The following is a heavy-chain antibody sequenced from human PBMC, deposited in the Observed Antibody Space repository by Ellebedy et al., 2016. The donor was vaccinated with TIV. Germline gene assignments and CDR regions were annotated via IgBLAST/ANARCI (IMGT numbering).Heavy chain of an antibody. J-gene: IGHJ4*02. CDR2: IFKSEDSPT. Sequence: GGSLRLXXAASGITFSKHSMNWVRQAPGKGLEWVSYIFKSEDSPTYYADSVKGRFTISRDNAKNSVYLQMNSLRAEDTAVYYCAGRGYWGQGTLVTVSS. CDR1: GITFSKHS. D-gene: IGHD3-10*01. V-gene: IGHV3-48*04. CDR3: AGRGY.